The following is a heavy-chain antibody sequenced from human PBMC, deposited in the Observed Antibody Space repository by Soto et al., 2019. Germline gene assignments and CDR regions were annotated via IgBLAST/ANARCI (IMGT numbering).Heavy chain of an antibody. J-gene: IGHJ4*02. D-gene: IGHD4-17*01. CDR2: ISAYNGNT. CDR1: GYTFTSYG. CDR3: AKTDYGDTPTTFDY. V-gene: IGHV1-18*01. Sequence: GASVKVSCKASGYTFTSYGISWVRQAPGQGLEWMGWISAYNGNTNYAQKLQGRVTMTTDTSTSTAYMELRSLRSDDTAVYYWAKTDYGDTPTTFDYWGQGTLVTVSS.